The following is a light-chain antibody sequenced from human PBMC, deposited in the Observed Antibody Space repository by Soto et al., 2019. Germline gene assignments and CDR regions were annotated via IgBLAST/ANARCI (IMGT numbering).Light chain of an antibody. V-gene: IGKV2-30*01. CDR2: KVS. CDR1: QSLVYSDGNTY. CDR3: RQGTHRPPYT. J-gene: IGKJ2*01. Sequence: EVVLTQSPLSLPVTLGQSASISCRSRQSLVYSDGNTYLSWFHQRPGQSPRRLIYKVSVRDPGVPARFSGSGSGTGFTLRISRVEAEDVGVYYCRQGTHRPPYTLGQGTKLEIQ.